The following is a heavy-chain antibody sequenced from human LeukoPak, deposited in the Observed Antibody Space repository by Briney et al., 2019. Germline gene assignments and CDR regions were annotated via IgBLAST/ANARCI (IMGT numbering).Heavy chain of an antibody. CDR1: GFTFSSFW. CDR2: ISTDGGTT. D-gene: IGHD5-24*01. V-gene: IGHV3-74*01. CDR3: AREIQRTVEMTTNRAFDI. J-gene: IGHJ3*02. Sequence: GGSLRLSCAASGFTFSSFWMHWVRQAPGKGLVWVSRISTDGGTTTYADSVRGRFTISRDNANNTLYLHMNSLRAEDTAVYYCAREIQRTVEMTTNRAFDIWGQGTMVTVSS.